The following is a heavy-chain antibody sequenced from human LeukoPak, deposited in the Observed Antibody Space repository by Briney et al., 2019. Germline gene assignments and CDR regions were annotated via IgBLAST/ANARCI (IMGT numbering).Heavy chain of an antibody. D-gene: IGHD4-17*01. CDR2: TYNGGAT. J-gene: IGHJ3*02. Sequence: SQTLSLTCTVSGGSISSGGSYWSWIRQHPGKGLEWIGYTYNGGATYHSPSLKSRVTMSVDTSRNQFSLKLTSVTAADTAMYYCARAYGDYSPDAFDIWGQGTMVTVSS. CDR3: ARAYGDYSPDAFDI. V-gene: IGHV4-31*03. CDR1: GGSISSGGSY.